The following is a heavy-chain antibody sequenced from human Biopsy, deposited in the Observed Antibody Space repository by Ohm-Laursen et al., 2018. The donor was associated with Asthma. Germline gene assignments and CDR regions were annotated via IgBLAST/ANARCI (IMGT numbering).Heavy chain of an antibody. CDR1: GASIKTDDHY. CDR2: IHYSGST. Sequence: TLSLTCTVSGASIKTDDHYWSWLRQPPGKGLEWFGFIHYSGSTSYNPSLKGGVTISVDTSKNQFSLKLSSVTAADTAVYYCARASVAASSNWFDPWGQGTLVNVSS. CDR3: ARASVAASSNWFDP. D-gene: IGHD6-19*01. V-gene: IGHV4-30-4*01. J-gene: IGHJ5*02.